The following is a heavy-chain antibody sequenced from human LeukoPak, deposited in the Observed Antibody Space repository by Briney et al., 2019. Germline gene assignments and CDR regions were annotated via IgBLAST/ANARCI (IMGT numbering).Heavy chain of an antibody. J-gene: IGHJ4*02. V-gene: IGHV4-4*02. CDR2: IHRDGRT. Sequence: PSETLSLTCAVSGVSISSSEWWIWVRQPPGQGLEWIGEIHRDGRTRYNPSLKSRVTMSMDYSKNQFSLSVTSVTAADTAIYYCGKTDIYFNPIDYWGPGSLVTVSS. CDR3: GKTDIYFNPIDY. D-gene: IGHD3-9*01. CDR1: GVSISSSEW.